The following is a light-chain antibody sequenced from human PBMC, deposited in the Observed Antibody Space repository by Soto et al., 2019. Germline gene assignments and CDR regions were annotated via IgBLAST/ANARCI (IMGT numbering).Light chain of an antibody. Sequence: EIVLTQSPGTLSLSPGEGATLSCRASQTFSSGYVAWYQQKPGQAPRLLVHSTSTRATGIPDRFSGSGSGTDFTLTISRLQPEDSAVYYCQQYYTSFTFGPGTKVEIK. J-gene: IGKJ3*01. CDR1: QTFSSGY. V-gene: IGKV3-20*01. CDR2: STS. CDR3: QQYYTSFT.